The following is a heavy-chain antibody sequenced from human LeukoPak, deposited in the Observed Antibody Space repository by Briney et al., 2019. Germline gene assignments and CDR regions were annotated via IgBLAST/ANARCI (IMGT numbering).Heavy chain of an antibody. CDR2: ISGSGGST. D-gene: IGHD3-22*01. J-gene: IGHJ4*02. Sequence: GGSLRLSCAASGFTFSSYAMSWVRQAPGKGLEWVSDISGSGGSTYYADSVKGRFTISRDNSKNTLYLQMNSLRAEDTAVYYCAITRWTYYDGGEGWGQGTLVTASS. V-gene: IGHV3-23*01. CDR3: AITRWTYYDGGEG. CDR1: GFTFSSYA.